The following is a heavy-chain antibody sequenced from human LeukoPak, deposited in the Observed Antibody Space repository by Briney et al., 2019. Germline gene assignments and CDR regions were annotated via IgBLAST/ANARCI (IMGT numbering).Heavy chain of an antibody. CDR2: ISSSSSDI. V-gene: IGHV3-21*01. D-gene: IGHD5-24*01. J-gene: IGHJ4*02. Sequence: GGSLRLSCTTSGFTFSSYTMNWVRQAPGKGLDWVSSISSSSSDIYYADSVKGRFTTFRDNAKNSVYLQMNSLRAEDTAVYYCARAMAVPANNDYWGQGTLVTVSS. CDR3: ARAMAVPANNDY. CDR1: GFTFSSYT.